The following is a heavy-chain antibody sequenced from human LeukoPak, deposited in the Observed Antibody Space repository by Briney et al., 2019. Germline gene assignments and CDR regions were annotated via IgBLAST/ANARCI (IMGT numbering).Heavy chain of an antibody. Sequence: GGSLRLSCAASGFTFSSYDMNWVRQAPGKGLEWVSYIVSSGSTIYYADSVKGRFTISRDNAKNSLYLQMNSLRADDTGVYFCARVLGASPFDYWGQVTLVTVSS. CDR2: IVSSGSTI. CDR1: GFTFSSYD. J-gene: IGHJ4*02. V-gene: IGHV3-48*03. D-gene: IGHD1-26*01. CDR3: ARVLGASPFDY.